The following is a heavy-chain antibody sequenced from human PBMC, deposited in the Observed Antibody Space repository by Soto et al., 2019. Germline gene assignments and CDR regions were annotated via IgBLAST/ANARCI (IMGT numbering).Heavy chain of an antibody. CDR2: INAGNGNT. CDR3: ARSYYDILAGYSPNPFDC. V-gene: IGHV1-3*01. D-gene: IGHD3-9*01. CDR1: GYTFTRYG. J-gene: IGHJ4*02. Sequence: AAAKVSCKASGYTFTRYGMHWLRQSPGQRLRWMRWINAGNGNTKYSQKFQGRVTITRDTSANRGYMGMFGLRSEDTVVYYCARSYYDILAGYSPNPFDCWGQGPRVTASS.